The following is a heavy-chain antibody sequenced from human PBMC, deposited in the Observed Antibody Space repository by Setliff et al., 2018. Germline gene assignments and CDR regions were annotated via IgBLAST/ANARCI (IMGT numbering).Heavy chain of an antibody. V-gene: IGHV4-61*02. Sequence: SETLSLTCTVTGGSFDSGTHYWSWIRKPAGKVPEWIGLIQGTGNTNYNPSLQSRATISIDTSKNQISLKITSVTAADTALYSCAGTPARGTTWLSPFDYWGQGIQVTVSS. D-gene: IGHD3-9*01. J-gene: IGHJ4*02. CDR3: AGTPARGTTWLSPFDY. CDR2: IQGTGNT. CDR1: GGSFDSGTHY.